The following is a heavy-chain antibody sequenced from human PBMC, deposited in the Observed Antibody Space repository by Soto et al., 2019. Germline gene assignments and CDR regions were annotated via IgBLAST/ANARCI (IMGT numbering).Heavy chain of an antibody. D-gene: IGHD3-16*01. CDR3: FGGNGGPQ. Sequence: EVQLVESGGDLVQPGGSLRLSCATSDFTFRNYWLNWVRQAPGKGLEWVANISPDGGTTNYVDSVKGRFTVSIDNGRNSVSLQMNSLRVEDTAVYFCFGGNGGPQWGQGTLVTVSS. CDR1: DFTFRNYW. V-gene: IGHV3-7*03. CDR2: ISPDGGTT. J-gene: IGHJ4*02.